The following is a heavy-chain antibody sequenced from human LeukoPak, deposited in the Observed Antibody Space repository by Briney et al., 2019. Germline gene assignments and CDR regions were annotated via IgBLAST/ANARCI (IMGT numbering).Heavy chain of an antibody. D-gene: IGHD5-12*01. J-gene: IGHJ4*02. V-gene: IGHV4-31*03. CDR2: IYYSGST. CDR3: ARGRYSGYDFDY. CDR1: GGSISSGGYY. Sequence: SQTPSLTCTVSGGSISSGGYYWSWIRQHPGKGLEWIGYIYYSGSTYYNPSLKSRVTISVDTSMNQFSLKLSSVTAADTAVYYCARGRYSGYDFDYWGQGTLVTVSS.